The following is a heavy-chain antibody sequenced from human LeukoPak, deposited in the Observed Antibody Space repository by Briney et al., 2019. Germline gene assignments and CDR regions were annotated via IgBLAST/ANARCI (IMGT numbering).Heavy chain of an antibody. Sequence: SQTLSLTCAVSGGSISSGGYSWSWIRQPPGKGLEWIGYIYYSGSTNYNPSLKSRVTISVDTSKNQFSLKLSSVTAADTAVYYCARDRSLKHTTLGYWGQGTLVTVSS. V-gene: IGHV4-61*08. D-gene: IGHD1-1*01. J-gene: IGHJ4*02. CDR1: GGSISSGGYS. CDR2: IYYSGST. CDR3: ARDRSLKHTTLGY.